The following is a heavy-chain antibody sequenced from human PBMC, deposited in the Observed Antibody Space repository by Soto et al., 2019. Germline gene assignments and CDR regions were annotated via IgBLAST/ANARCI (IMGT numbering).Heavy chain of an antibody. J-gene: IGHJ4*02. CDR2: IYYSGST. CDR1: GGSISSSSYY. CDR3: ARRLVGVTHTCFDY. V-gene: IGHV4-39*01. Sequence: QLQLQESGPGLVKPSETLSLTCTVSGGSISSSSYYWGWIRQPPGKGLEWIGSIYYSGSTYYNPSLKSRVTIAVDTSKNQCSLKLSSVTAADTAVYYCARRLVGVTHTCFDYWGQGTLVTVSS. D-gene: IGHD2-21*02.